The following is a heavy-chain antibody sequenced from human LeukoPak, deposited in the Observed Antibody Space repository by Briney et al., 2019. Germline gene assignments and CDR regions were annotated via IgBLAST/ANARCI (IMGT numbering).Heavy chain of an antibody. CDR2: IIPIFGTA. J-gene: IGHJ4*02. Sequence: SVTVSFKASGGTFSSYAISWVRQAPGQGLEWMGGIIPIFGTANYAQKFQGRVTITADKSTSTAYMELSSLRSEDTAVYYCARGYSKRTYYYDSSGYYNKYYFDYWGQGTLVTVSS. CDR1: GGTFSSYA. CDR3: ARGYSKRTYYYDSSGYYNKYYFDY. V-gene: IGHV1-69*06. D-gene: IGHD3-22*01.